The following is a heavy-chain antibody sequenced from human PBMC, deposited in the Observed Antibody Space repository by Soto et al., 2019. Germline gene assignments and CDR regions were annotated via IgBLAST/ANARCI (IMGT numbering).Heavy chain of an antibody. CDR2: IYYTGNT. V-gene: IGHV4-59*01. CDR3: AKVVGKNWFDP. D-gene: IGHD2-15*01. J-gene: IGHJ5*02. Sequence: PSETLSLTCSISGGSISGYYWSWIRQSPGKGLEWIGYIYYTGNTYYNPSLKSRVTISVDTYKNQFSLNLSSVTAADTAVYYCAKVVGKNWFDPWGQGTLVTVSS. CDR1: GGSISGYY.